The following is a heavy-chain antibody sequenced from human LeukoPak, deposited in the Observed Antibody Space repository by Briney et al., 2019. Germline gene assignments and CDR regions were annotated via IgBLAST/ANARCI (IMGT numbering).Heavy chain of an antibody. Sequence: GASVKVSCKASGYTFTGYDINWVRQAAGQGLEWMGWMNPNNSNTGYAQKFQGRVTITRDTSINTTYMELSSLISDDTAVYYCARSPTLYDSSGYYKGKTGDDAFDIWGQGTMVTVSS. CDR2: MNPNNSNT. V-gene: IGHV1-8*03. CDR1: GYTFTGYD. D-gene: IGHD3-22*01. J-gene: IGHJ3*02. CDR3: ARSPTLYDSSGYYKGKTGDDAFDI.